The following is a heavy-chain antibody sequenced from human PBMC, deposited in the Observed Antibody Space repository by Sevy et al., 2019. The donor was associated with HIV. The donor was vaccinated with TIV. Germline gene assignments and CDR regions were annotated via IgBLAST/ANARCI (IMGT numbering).Heavy chain of an antibody. J-gene: IGHJ5*02. D-gene: IGHD3-10*01. CDR2: IYYSGST. V-gene: IGHV4-59*01. CDR3: GRVVYYGSGSYIRNERWFDP. CDR1: GGSISSYY. Sequence: SETLSLTCTVSGGSISSYYWSWIRQAPGKGLEWIGYIYYSGSTNYNPSLKSRVTISVDTSKNQFSLKLSSVTAADTAGYYCGRVVYYGSGSYIRNERWFDPWGQGTLVTVSS.